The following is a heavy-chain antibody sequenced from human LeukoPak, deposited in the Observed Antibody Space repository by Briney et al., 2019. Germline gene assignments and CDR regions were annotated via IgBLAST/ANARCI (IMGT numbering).Heavy chain of an antibody. CDR2: INAGNGNT. CDR3: AREIKYCSGGSCLGGDY. D-gene: IGHD2-15*01. Sequence: ASVKVSCKASGYTFTSYAMHWVRQAPGQRLEWMGWINAGNGNTKYSQEFQGRVTMTRDTSISTAYMELSRLRSDDTAVYYCAREIKYCSGGSCLGGDYWGQGTLVTVSS. J-gene: IGHJ4*02. CDR1: GYTFTSYA. V-gene: IGHV1-3*01.